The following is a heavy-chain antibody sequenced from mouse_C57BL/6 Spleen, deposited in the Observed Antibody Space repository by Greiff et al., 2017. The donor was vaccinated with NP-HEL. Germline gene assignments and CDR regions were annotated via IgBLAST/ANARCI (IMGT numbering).Heavy chain of an antibody. D-gene: IGHD1-1*01. CDR1: GYTFTSYG. V-gene: IGHV1-81*01. CDR2: IYPRSGNT. J-gene: IGHJ2*01. Sequence: QVQLQQSGAELARPGASVKLSCKASGYTFTSYGISWVKQRTGQGLEWIGEIYPRSGNTYYNEKFKGKATLTADKSSSTAYMELRSLTSEDSAVYFCARCYGSSYDFDYWGQGTTLTVSS. CDR3: ARCYGSSYDFDY.